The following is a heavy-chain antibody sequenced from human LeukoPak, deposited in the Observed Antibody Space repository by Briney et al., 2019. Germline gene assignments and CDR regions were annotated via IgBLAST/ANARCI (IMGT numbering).Heavy chain of an antibody. D-gene: IGHD5-12*01. CDR1: GFTFSSYA. Sequence: PGGSLRLSCAASGFTFSSYAMSWVRQAPGKGLEWVSAISGSGGSTYYADSVKGRFTISRDNSKNTLYLQMNSLRAEDTAVYYCAKDVLSGEWLRGFDYWGQGTLVTVSS. CDR3: AKDVLSGEWLRGFDY. J-gene: IGHJ4*02. V-gene: IGHV3-23*01. CDR2: ISGSGGST.